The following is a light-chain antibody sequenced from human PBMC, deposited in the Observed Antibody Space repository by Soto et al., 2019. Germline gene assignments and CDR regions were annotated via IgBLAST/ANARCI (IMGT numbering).Light chain of an antibody. Sequence: EIGMTQSPATLSVSPGERATRSCRASQSVSSNLAWYQQKPGQAPRLLIYGASTRATGIPARFSGSGSGTEFTLTISSLQSEDFAVYYCQQYDNWPPWTFGQGTNVEIK. CDR1: QSVSSN. CDR2: GAS. J-gene: IGKJ1*01. V-gene: IGKV3-15*01. CDR3: QQYDNWPPWT.